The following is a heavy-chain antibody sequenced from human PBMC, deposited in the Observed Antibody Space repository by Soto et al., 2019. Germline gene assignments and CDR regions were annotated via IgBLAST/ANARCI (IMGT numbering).Heavy chain of an antibody. CDR2: IYYSGST. CDR1: GGSISSGGYH. V-gene: IGHV4-31*03. J-gene: IGHJ5*02. Sequence: SETLSLTCTVSGGSISSGGYHWSWIRQHPGKGLEWIGYIYYSGSTYYNPSLKSRVTISVDTSKNQFSLKLSSVTAADTAVYYCARGKSWFDPWGQGTLVTGS. CDR3: ARGKSWFDP.